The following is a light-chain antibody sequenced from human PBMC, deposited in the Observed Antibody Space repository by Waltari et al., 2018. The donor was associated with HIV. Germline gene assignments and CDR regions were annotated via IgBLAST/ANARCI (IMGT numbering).Light chain of an antibody. J-gene: IGLJ3*02. CDR1: TGAVTRGYS. CDR3: LLYYGGAWV. CDR2: GTT. Sequence: QTVVTQAPSLTVSPGGTVTLTCASSTGAVTRGYSPNWFQQKPRQAPRALIYGTTNKHSWTPARFSGSLLGGKAALTLSGVQPEDEAEYYCLLYYGGAWVFGGGTKLTVL. V-gene: IGLV7-43*01.